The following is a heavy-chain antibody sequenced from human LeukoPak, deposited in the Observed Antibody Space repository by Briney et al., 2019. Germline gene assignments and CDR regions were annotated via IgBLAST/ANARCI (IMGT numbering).Heavy chain of an antibody. J-gene: IGHJ4*02. D-gene: IGHD6-6*01. Sequence: PSETLSLTCAVYGGSFSGYYWSWLRQPPGKGLEWIGEINHSGSTNYNPSPKSRVTISVDTSKNQFSLKLSSVTAADTAVYYCARVAARRSFGDYWGQGTLVTVSS. V-gene: IGHV4-34*01. CDR1: GGSFSGYY. CDR2: INHSGST. CDR3: ARVAARRSFGDY.